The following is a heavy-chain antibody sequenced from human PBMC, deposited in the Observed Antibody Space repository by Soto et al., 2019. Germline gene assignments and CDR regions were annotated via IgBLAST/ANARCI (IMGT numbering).Heavy chain of an antibody. V-gene: IGHV4-30-4*01. CDR2: IYYSGST. CDR3: ARSRDGYNSWFDP. CDR1: GGSISSGDYY. D-gene: IGHD5-12*01. J-gene: IGHJ5*02. Sequence: QVQLQESGPGLVKPSQTLSLTCTVSGGSISSGDYYWSWIRQPPGKGLEGIGYIYYSGSTYYNPSLKSRVTISVDTSKNQFSLKLSSVTAADTAVYYCARSRDGYNSWFDPWGQGTLVTVSS.